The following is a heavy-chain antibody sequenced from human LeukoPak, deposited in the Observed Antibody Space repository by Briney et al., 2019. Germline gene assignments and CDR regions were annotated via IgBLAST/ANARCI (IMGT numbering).Heavy chain of an antibody. D-gene: IGHD3-22*01. Sequence: GASVKVSCKVSGYTLTELSMHWVRQAPGKGLEWMGGFDPEDGETIYAQKFQGRVTMTEDTSTDTAYMELSSLRSEDTAVYYCATAKQPEYYDSSGYYYSFDYWGQGTLVTVSS. CDR3: ATAKQPEYYDSSGYYYSFDY. CDR1: GYTLTELS. J-gene: IGHJ4*02. V-gene: IGHV1-24*01. CDR2: FDPEDGET.